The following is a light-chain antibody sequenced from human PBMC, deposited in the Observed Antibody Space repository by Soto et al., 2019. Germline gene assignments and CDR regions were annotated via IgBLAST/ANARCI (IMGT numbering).Light chain of an antibody. V-gene: IGLV1-44*01. CDR2: NSK. CDR3: AAWDDTRGGL. J-gene: IGLJ3*02. CDR1: SSNIGNIA. Sequence: QSVLTQPPSASGTPGQRVTISCSGRSSNIGNIAVIWYQQFPGTAPKLPVYNSKERPSGVPDRFSGSKSGTSASLAISGLQSEDEADYYCAAWDDTRGGLFGGGTKVTVL.